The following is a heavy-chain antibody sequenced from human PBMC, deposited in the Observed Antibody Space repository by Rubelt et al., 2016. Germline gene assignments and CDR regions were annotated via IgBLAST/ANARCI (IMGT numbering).Heavy chain of an antibody. D-gene: IGHD4-23*01. J-gene: IGHJ5*02. CDR2: IDPRDSYT. CDR3: ARHAGDGGNSEDWFDP. V-gene: IGHV5-10-1*01. CDR1: GYSFTSYW. Sequence: EVQLVQSGAEVKKPGESLRISCKGSGYSFTSYWISWVRQMPGKGLEWMGRIDPRDSYTNYSPSFQGHVTISADKSISTAYLQWSSRKASDTAMYYCARHAGDGGNSEDWFDPWGQGTLVTVSS.